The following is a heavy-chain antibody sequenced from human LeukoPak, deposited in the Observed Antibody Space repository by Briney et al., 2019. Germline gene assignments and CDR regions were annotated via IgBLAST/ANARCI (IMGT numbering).Heavy chain of an antibody. CDR3: ARVLVTMVRGAKTGTYYFDY. CDR1: GFIFSNCW. CDR2: IKTDASEK. V-gene: IGHV3-7*01. D-gene: IGHD3-10*01. J-gene: IGHJ4*02. Sequence: GGSLRLSCETSGFIFSNCWMTWVRQAPGKGLEWVANIKTDASEKYYADSVKGRFTISRDNAKMSLYLQMNSLRVEDTAVYYCARVLVTMVRGAKTGTYYFDYWGQGTLVTVSS.